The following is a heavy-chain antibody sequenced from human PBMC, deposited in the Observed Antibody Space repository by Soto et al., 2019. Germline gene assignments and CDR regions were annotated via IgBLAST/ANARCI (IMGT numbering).Heavy chain of an antibody. CDR3: ARDHCTTTNCYTSIYYYGMDV. V-gene: IGHV1-8*01. Sequence: SVKVSCKASGYIFTTFDINWVRQATVQGLEWVGWMNPNSGYTGYAQKFQGRVTMTRNTPISTAYMELSSLRSEDTAVYYCARDHCTTTNCYTSIYYYGMDVWGQGTTVTVSS. CDR2: MNPNSGYT. J-gene: IGHJ6*02. D-gene: IGHD2-2*02. CDR1: GYIFTTFD.